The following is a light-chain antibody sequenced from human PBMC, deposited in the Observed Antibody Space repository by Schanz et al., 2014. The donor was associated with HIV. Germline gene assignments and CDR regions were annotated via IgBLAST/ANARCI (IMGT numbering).Light chain of an antibody. Sequence: EIVLTQSPATLSLSPGERAVLSCRASQSVDSYLAWYRQKPGQAPRLLIYDGAHRAPGIPARFSGSGSGTDFTLTINRLEPEDFAVYYCQQYGSSKYTFGQGTKLEIK. CDR2: DGA. CDR1: QSVDSY. V-gene: IGKV3-11*01. J-gene: IGKJ2*01. CDR3: QQYGSSKYT.